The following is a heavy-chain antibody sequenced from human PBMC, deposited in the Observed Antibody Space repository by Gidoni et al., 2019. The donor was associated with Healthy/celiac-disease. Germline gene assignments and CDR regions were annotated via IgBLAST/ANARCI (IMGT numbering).Heavy chain of an antibody. CDR2: ISSNGGST. V-gene: IGHV3-64D*06. D-gene: IGHD2-15*01. J-gene: IGHJ4*02. CDR1: GFTFSSYA. Sequence: EVQLVESGGGLVQPGGSLRLSCSASGFTFSSYAMHWVRQAPGKGLEYVSAISSNGGSTYYADSVKGRFTISRDNSKNTLYLQMSSLRAEDTAVYYCVKGGIVVVVAARGFDYWGQGTLVTVSS. CDR3: VKGGIVVVVAARGFDY.